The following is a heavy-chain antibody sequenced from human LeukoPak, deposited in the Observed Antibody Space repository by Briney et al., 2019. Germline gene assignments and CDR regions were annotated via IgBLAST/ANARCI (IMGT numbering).Heavy chain of an antibody. CDR3: ARETLNGGQVVPANY. Sequence: GGSLRLSCVASGFTLSNYWMTWVRQAPGEGLEWVANIKEHRSEKYYVDSVKGRFTISRDNAKNSLYLQMNSLRVEDTAIYYCARETLNGGQVVPANYWGQGTLVTVSS. D-gene: IGHD2-2*01. CDR1: GFTLSNYW. J-gene: IGHJ4*02. CDR2: IKEHRSEK. V-gene: IGHV3-7*01.